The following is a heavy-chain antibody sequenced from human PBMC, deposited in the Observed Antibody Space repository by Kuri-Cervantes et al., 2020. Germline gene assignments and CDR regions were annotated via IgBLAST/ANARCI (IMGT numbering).Heavy chain of an antibody. D-gene: IGHD2-2*01. V-gene: IGHV3-30*19. J-gene: IGHJ4*02. CDR2: ISYDGSNK. CDR3: AGSIVVVPAALDY. CDR1: GFTFSSYG. Sequence: GGSLRLSCAASGFTFSSYGMHWVRQAPGKGLEWVAVISYDGSNKYYADSVKGRFTISRDNSKNTLYLQMNSLRAEDTAVYYCAGSIVVVPAALDYWGQGTLVTDSS.